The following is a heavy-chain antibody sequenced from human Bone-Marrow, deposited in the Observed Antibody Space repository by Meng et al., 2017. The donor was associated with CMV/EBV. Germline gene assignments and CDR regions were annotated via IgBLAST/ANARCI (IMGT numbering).Heavy chain of an antibody. Sequence: GESLKISCAASGFTFSSYWTSWVRQAPGKGLEWVANIKQDGSEKYYVDSVKGRFTISRDNAKNSLYLQMNSLRAEDTAVYYCARDSLRYNWNYDAFDIWGQGTMVTVSS. D-gene: IGHD1-7*01. CDR2: IKQDGSEK. J-gene: IGHJ3*02. CDR3: ARDSLRYNWNYDAFDI. V-gene: IGHV3-7*01. CDR1: GFTFSSYW.